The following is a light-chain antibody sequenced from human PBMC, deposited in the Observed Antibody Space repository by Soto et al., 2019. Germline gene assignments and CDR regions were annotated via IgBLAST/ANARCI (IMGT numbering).Light chain of an antibody. V-gene: IGLV8-61*01. J-gene: IGLJ3*02. CDR3: VLYMGSGPGV. Sequence: QTVVTQEPSFSVSPGGTVTLTCGLSSGSVSTNNYPSWYQQTPGQAPRTLIYSTNTRSSGVPDRFSGSILGNKAALTITGAQADDESDYYCVLYMGSGPGVFGGGTKLTVL. CDR2: STN. CDR1: SGSVSTNNY.